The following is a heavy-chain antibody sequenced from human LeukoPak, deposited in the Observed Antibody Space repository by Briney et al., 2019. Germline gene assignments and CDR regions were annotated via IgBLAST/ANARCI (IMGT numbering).Heavy chain of an antibody. J-gene: IGHJ4*02. Sequence: GGSLRLSCAASGFTFSSYAMSWVRQAPGKGLEWVSAISGSGGSTYYADSVKGRFTISRDNSKNTLYLQMNSLRAEDTAVYYCAKDTLGGFEESLDYWGQGTLVTVSS. D-gene: IGHD3-10*01. CDR1: GFTFSSYA. V-gene: IGHV3-23*01. CDR2: ISGSGGST. CDR3: AKDTLGGFEESLDY.